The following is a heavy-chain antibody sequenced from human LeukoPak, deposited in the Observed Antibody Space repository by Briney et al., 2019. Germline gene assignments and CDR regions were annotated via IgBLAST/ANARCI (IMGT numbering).Heavy chain of an antibody. J-gene: IGHJ5*02. CDR3: ARGRRGYNSKPFDP. D-gene: IGHD5-24*01. V-gene: IGHV4-34*01. CDR1: GGSFSGYY. CDR2: INHSGST. Sequence: SETLSLTCAVYGGSFSGYYWSWIRQPPGKGLEWIGEINHSGSTNYNPPLKSRVTISVDTSKNQFSLKLSSVTAADTAVYYCARGRRGYNSKPFDPWGQGTLVTVSS.